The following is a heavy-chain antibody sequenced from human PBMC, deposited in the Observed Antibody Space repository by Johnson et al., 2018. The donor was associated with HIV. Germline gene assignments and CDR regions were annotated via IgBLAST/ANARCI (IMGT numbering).Heavy chain of an antibody. CDR2: ISYDGSYK. J-gene: IGHJ3*02. CDR1: GFTFTKYG. D-gene: IGHD6-13*01. V-gene: IGHV3-30*03. Sequence: QVQLVESGGGVVQPGKSLRLSCAASGFTFTKYGMHWVRQAPGKGLEWVAVISYDGSYKYSTDSLKGRFTISRDNSKNTLYLQMNSLRMEDTAVYYCARDWGFDDSSWPMEMGGAVDIWGQGTMVTVSS. CDR3: ARDWGFDDSSWPMEMGGAVDI.